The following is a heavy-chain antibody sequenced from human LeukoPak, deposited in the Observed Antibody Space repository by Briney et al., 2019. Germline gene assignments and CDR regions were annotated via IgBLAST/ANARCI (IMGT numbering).Heavy chain of an antibody. CDR2: IYYSGST. Sequence: KPSETLSLTCTVSGGSISIYYWGWIRQPPGKGLEWIGSIYYSGSTYYNPSLKSRVTISVDTSKNQFSLKLSSVTAADTAVYYCARRPSYDAFDIWGQGTMVTVSS. J-gene: IGHJ3*02. V-gene: IGHV4-39*01. CDR1: GGSISIYY. D-gene: IGHD3-10*01. CDR3: ARRPSYDAFDI.